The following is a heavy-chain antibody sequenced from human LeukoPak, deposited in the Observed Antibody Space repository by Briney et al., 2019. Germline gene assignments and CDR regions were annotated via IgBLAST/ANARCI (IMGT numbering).Heavy chain of an antibody. CDR3: ANLHGDYRDY. J-gene: IGHJ4*02. V-gene: IGHV3-9*01. Sequence: PGRSLRLSCAASGFTFDDYAMHWVRQAPGKGLEWVSGISWNSGSIGYADSVKGRFTISRDNAKNSVYLQMNSLRAEDTALYYCANLHGDYRDYWGRGTLVTVSS. D-gene: IGHD4-17*01. CDR2: ISWNSGSI. CDR1: GFTFDDYA.